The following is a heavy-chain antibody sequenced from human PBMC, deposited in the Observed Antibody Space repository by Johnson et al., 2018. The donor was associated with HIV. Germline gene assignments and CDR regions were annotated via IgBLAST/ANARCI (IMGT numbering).Heavy chain of an antibody. CDR3: ASLGLDLLVKAQLSVVFDAFDI. CDR2: ISYDGSNK. V-gene: IGHV3-30-3*01. D-gene: IGHD2-2*01. Sequence: QVQLLESGGGVVQPGRSLRLSCAASGFTFSSYAMHWVRQAPGKGLEWVAVISYDGSNKYYADSVKGRFTISRDNSKNTLYLQMNSLRAEDTAVYYCASLGLDLLVKAQLSVVFDAFDIWGQGTMVTVSS. J-gene: IGHJ3*02. CDR1: GFTFSSYA.